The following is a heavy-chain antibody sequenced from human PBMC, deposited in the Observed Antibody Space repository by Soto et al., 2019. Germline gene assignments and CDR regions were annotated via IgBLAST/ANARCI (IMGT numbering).Heavy chain of an antibody. CDR2: SCPSGPT. CDR1: GGSFSSGYY. V-gene: IGHV4-38-2*01. D-gene: IGHD3-22*01. CDR3: AGTDSVGYYPY. Sequence: SQTLCLTCPVSGGSFSSGYYWAWIRQPAGKGLEWIVSSCPSGPTYYNPSLKSRVTISVDTSMNQFSLKLGSVTAADSALYYCAGTDSVGYYPYFGQG. J-gene: IGHJ4*02.